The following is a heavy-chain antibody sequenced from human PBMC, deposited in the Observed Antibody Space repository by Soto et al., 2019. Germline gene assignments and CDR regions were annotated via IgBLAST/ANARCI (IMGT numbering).Heavy chain of an antibody. Sequence: EVQLVESGGGLVKPGGSLRLSCAASGFTFSSYSMNWVRQAPGKGLEWVSSISSSSSYIYYADSVKGRFTISRDNAKNSLYLQTNSLRAEDTAVYYCARTDIVVVPAAMDARSGDAFDIWGQGTMVTVSS. J-gene: IGHJ3*02. CDR1: GFTFSSYS. V-gene: IGHV3-21*01. D-gene: IGHD2-2*01. CDR2: ISSSSSYI. CDR3: ARTDIVVVPAAMDARSGDAFDI.